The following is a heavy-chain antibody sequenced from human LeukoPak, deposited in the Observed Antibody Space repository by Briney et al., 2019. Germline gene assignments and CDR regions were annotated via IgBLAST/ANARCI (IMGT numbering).Heavy chain of an antibody. CDR1: GGTFSSYG. D-gene: IGHD1-20*01. CDR3: TTARKRDTWNPRF. J-gene: IGHJ4*02. V-gene: IGHV1-24*01. Sequence: ASVKVSCKASGGTFSSYGISWVRQAPGKGLEWMGGFDPEDSETLYAQKFQGRVTMTEDTSTGTAYMELSSLTSEDTAVYYCTTARKRDTWNPRFWGQGTLVSVSS. CDR2: FDPEDSET.